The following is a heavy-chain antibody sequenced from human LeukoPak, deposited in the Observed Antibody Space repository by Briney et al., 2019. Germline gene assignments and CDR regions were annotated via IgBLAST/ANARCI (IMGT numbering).Heavy chain of an antibody. J-gene: IGHJ6*02. CDR3: AKDRAARNGMDV. Sequence: SETLSLTCTVSGGSMSGFYWSWLRQPAGKGLEWIGRLYVSGTTAYNPSLKSRVTMSVEPSKNQFSLNLTSVTAADTAVYYCAKDRAARNGMDVWGHGTTVTVSS. V-gene: IGHV4-4*07. D-gene: IGHD6-6*01. CDR1: GGSMSGFY. CDR2: LYVSGTT.